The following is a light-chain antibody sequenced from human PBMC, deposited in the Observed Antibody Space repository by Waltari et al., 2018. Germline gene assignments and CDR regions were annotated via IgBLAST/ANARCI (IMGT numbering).Light chain of an antibody. CDR2: GFS. J-gene: IGLJ1*01. CDR3: SSYASSTTRV. CDR1: SSDVGGYNY. V-gene: IGLV2-14*01. Sequence: QSALTQPASVSGSPGQSITISCNGTSSDVGGYNYVSWYQQHLGKAPKLIIYGFSNRPSGVSARFSGSKSGNTASLTISGLQAEDEADYYCSSYASSTTRVFGSGTKVTVL.